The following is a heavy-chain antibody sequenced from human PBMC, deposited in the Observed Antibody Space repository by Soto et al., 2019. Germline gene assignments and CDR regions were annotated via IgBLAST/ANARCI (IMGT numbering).Heavy chain of an antibody. CDR2: INPNSGGT. J-gene: IGHJ5*02. Sequence: ASVKVSCKASGYTFTGYYMHWVRQAPGQGLEWMGWINPNSGGTNYAQKFQGRVTMTRDTSISTAYMELSRLRSDDTAVYYCARGEIRTIFGVVIIFAWFDPWGQGTLVTVSS. V-gene: IGHV1-2*02. D-gene: IGHD3-3*01. CDR1: GYTFTGYY. CDR3: ARGEIRTIFGVVIIFAWFDP.